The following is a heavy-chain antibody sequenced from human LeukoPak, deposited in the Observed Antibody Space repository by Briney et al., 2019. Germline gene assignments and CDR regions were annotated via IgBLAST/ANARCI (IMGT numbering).Heavy chain of an antibody. V-gene: IGHV3-23*01. D-gene: IGHD3-9*01. CDR2: ITGSGGGT. J-gene: IGHJ4*02. CDR1: GFTFSSYA. Sequence: GGSLRLSCTASGFTFSSYAMSWVRQAPGKGLEWVSSITGSGGGTNYADSVKGRFTISRDNSKNTLFLQMNSLRAEDTAVYYCAKEALRYFDWLLSPSYFDYWGQGTLVTVSS. CDR3: AKEALRYFDWLLSPSYFDY.